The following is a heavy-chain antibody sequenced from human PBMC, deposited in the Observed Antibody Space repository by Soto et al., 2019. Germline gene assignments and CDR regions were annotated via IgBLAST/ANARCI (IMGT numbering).Heavy chain of an antibody. CDR3: AIGGGDYNYFDH. V-gene: IGHV4-31*03. J-gene: IGHJ4*02. CDR2: IYYSGST. CDR1: GGSISSGGYY. Sequence: SETLSLTCTVSGGSISSGGYYWSWIRQHPGKGLEWIGYIYYSGSTYYNPSLKSRVTISVDTSKNQFSLKLSSVTAADTAVYYCAIGGGDYNYFDHWGQGILVTVSS. D-gene: IGHD2-21*01.